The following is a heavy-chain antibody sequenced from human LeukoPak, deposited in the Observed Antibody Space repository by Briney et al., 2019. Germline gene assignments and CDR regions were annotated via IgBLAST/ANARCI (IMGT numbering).Heavy chain of an antibody. CDR1: GFTFDDYG. D-gene: IGHD6-19*01. CDR3: ARGKSWQWLVQVLGY. J-gene: IGHJ4*02. CDR2: INWNGGST. V-gene: IGHV3-20*04. Sequence: GGSLRLSCAASGFTFDDYGMSWVRQAPGKGLEWVSGINWNGGSTGYADSVKGRFTISRDNAKNSLYLQMNSLRAEDTAVYYCARGKSWQWLVQVLGYWGQGTLVTVSS.